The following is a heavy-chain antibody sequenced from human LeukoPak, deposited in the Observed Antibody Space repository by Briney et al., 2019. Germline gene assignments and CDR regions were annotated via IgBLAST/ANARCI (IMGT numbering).Heavy chain of an antibody. CDR3: ARSRVWSDYWGYFDH. V-gene: IGHV4-39*07. CDR2: IYYSGST. D-gene: IGHD3-3*01. J-gene: IGHJ4*02. CDR1: GGSISSSSYY. Sequence: SETLSLTCTVSGGSISSSSYYWGWIRQPPGKGLEWIGSIYYSGSTYYNPSLKSRVTVSVDMAKNQISLKMSSVTAADTAVFYCARSRVWSDYWGYFDHWGQGILVTVSS.